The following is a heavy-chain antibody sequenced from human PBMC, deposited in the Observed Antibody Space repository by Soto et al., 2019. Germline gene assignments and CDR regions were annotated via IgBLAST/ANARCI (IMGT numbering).Heavy chain of an antibody. CDR3: ARYIVVGTATYAFDI. Sequence: GGSLRLSCAASGFTFSSYAMHWVRQAPGKGLEWVAVISYDGSNKYYADSVKGRFTISRDNSKNTLYLQMNSLRAEDTAVYYCARYIVVGTATYAFDIWGQGTMVTVSS. CDR2: ISYDGSNK. CDR1: GFTFSSYA. D-gene: IGHD2-21*02. J-gene: IGHJ3*02. V-gene: IGHV3-30-3*01.